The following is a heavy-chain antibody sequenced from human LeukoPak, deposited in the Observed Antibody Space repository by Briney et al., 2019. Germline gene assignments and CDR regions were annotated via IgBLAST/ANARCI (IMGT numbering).Heavy chain of an antibody. CDR2: ISWDGGST. V-gene: IGHV3-43D*03. D-gene: IGHD6-13*01. J-gene: IGHJ4*02. CDR3: AKDKEPGIAAAGTLDY. CDR1: GFTFDDYA. Sequence: GGSLRPSCAASGFTFDDYAMHWVRQAPGKGLEWVSLISWDGGSTYYADSVKGRFTISRDNSKNSLYLQMNSLRAEDTALYYCAKDKEPGIAAAGTLDYWGQGTLVTVSS.